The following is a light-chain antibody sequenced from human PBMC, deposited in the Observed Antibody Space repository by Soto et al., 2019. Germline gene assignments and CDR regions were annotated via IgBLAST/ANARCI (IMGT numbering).Light chain of an antibody. CDR2: NVS. CDR1: SSDVGAYIY. CDR3: SSYTSGDSFY. Sequence: QSVLTQPASVSGSPGESITISCTGTSSDVGAYIYVSWYQQHPGKVPKLIIYNVSNRPSGVSNRFSGSKSGNTASLTISGLKAEDEADYYCSSYTSGDSFYFGTGTKLTVL. J-gene: IGLJ1*01. V-gene: IGLV2-14*01.